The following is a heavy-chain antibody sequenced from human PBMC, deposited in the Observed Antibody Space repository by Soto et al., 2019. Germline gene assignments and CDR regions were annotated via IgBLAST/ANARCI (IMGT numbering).Heavy chain of an antibody. J-gene: IGHJ6*02. CDR1: GGTFSSYA. CDR3: ASGPFYDFWSGGGYYYYGMDV. V-gene: IGHV1-69*06. D-gene: IGHD3-3*01. CDR2: IFPIFGTA. Sequence: SVKVSCKASGGTFSSYAISWVRQAPGQGLEWMGGIFPIFGTANYAQKFQGRVTITADKSTSTAYMELSSLRSEDTAVYYCASGPFYDFWSGGGYYYYGMDVWGQGTTVTVSS.